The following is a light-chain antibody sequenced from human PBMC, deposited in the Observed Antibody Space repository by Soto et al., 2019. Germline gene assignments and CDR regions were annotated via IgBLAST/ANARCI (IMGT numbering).Light chain of an antibody. CDR3: EQAGSFPIT. CDR1: QSVNNNF. J-gene: IGKJ5*01. V-gene: IGKV3-20*01. Sequence: EIVLTQSPGTLSLSPGERVTLSCRASQSVNNNFLSWYQQKPGQAPRLLIYAASSGATGIPDRFSGSGSGTDFTLTISSLQPEDFATYYCEQAGSFPITFGQGTRREIK. CDR2: AAS.